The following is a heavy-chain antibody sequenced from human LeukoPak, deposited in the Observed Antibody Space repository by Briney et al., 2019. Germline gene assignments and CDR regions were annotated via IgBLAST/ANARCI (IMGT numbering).Heavy chain of an antibody. Sequence: PSQTLSLTCTVSGGSIISGDYCWSWIRQPPGKGLEWIGYIYYSGSTYYTPSLKSRVTISEDTSKNQFSLKLRSVTAADTAVYYCVSGYSGYDFSYWGQGTLVTVSS. J-gene: IGHJ4*02. CDR1: GGSIISGDYC. D-gene: IGHD5-12*01. V-gene: IGHV4-30-4*01. CDR2: IYYSGST. CDR3: VSGYSGYDFSY.